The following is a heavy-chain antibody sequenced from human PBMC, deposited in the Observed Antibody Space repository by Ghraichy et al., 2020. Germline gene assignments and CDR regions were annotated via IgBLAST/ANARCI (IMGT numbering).Heavy chain of an antibody. CDR3: ARRVVDYGLDY. D-gene: IGHD4-17*01. CDR1: GGSISSYY. V-gene: IGHV4-59*01. Sequence: SETLSLTCTVSGGSISSYYWSWIRQPPGKGLEWIGYIYYSGSTNYNPSLKSRVTISVDTSKNQFSLKVSSVTAADTAVYYCARRVVDYGLDYWGQGTLVTVSS. J-gene: IGHJ4*02. CDR2: IYYSGST.